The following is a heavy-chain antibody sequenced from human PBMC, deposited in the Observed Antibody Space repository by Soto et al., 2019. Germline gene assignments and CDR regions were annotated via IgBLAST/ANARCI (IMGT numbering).Heavy chain of an antibody. J-gene: IGHJ3*02. D-gene: IGHD2-15*01. CDR2: IYSGGST. CDR3: ARVGCSGGSCYSGGGAFDI. CDR1: GFTVSSNY. Sequence: GGSLRLSCAASGFTVSSNYMSWVRQAPGKGLEWVSVIYSGGSTYYADSVKGRFTISRDNSKNTLYLQMNSLRAEDTAVYYCARVGCSGGSCYSGGGAFDIWGQGTMVTVSS. V-gene: IGHV3-66*01.